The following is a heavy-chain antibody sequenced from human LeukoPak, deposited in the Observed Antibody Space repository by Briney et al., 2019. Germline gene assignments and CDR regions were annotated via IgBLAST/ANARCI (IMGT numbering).Heavy chain of an antibody. Sequence: PSETLSLTCTVSGGSISSGGYYWSWTRQHPGKGLEWIGYIYYSGSTYYNPSLKSRVTISVDTSKNQFSLKLSSVTAADTAVYYCARHDFGHYDFWSGYYIDYWGQGTLVTVSS. CDR1: GGSISSGGYY. D-gene: IGHD3-3*01. V-gene: IGHV4-31*03. CDR3: ARHDFGHYDFWSGYYIDY. CDR2: IYYSGST. J-gene: IGHJ4*02.